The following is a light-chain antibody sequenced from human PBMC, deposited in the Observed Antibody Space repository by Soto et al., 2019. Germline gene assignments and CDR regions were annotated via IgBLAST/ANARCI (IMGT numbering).Light chain of an antibody. CDR2: AAS. Sequence: DIQMTQSPSSLSASVGDRVTITCRASQGISNFLAWYQHKPGKVPKLLIYAASTLQLGVPSRFSGSGSGTDFTLTIISLQPEDGATYYCQKYKSAPSLAFGGGPKVEIK. J-gene: IGKJ4*01. CDR1: QGISNF. CDR3: QKYKSAPSLA. V-gene: IGKV1-27*01.